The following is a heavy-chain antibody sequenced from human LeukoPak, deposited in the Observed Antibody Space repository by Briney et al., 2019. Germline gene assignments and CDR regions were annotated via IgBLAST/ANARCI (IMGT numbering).Heavy chain of an antibody. D-gene: IGHD6-6*01. V-gene: IGHV3-33*01. J-gene: IGHJ4*02. CDR1: GFTFSGYG. CDR3: ARDRAARTLDY. CDR2: IWYDGSDK. Sequence: PGGSLRLSCATSGFTFSGYGMHWVRQAPGKGLEWVAVIWYDGSDKYYADSVKGRFTISRDNSKNTLYLQMNSLRAKDTAVYYCARDRAARTLDYWGQGTLVTVSS.